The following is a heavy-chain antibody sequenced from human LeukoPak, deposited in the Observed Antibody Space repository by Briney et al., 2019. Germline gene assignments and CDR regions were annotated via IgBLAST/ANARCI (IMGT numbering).Heavy chain of an antibody. V-gene: IGHV3-20*04. D-gene: IGHD6-13*01. CDR2: INWDGTNT. CDR1: GSTFDDYG. J-gene: IGHJ4*02. CDR3: VRDVGSNWYSFNF. Sequence: GGSLRLSCEDSGSTFDDYGMSWVRQGPGKGLEWLCGINWDGTNTHYADSVKGRFTISRDNAKNSLFLQMSSLRVEDTALYYCVRDVGSNWYSFNFWGQGTLVTVTS.